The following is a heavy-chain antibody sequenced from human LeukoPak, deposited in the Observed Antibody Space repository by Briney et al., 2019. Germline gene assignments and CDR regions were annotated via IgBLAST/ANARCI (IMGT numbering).Heavy chain of an antibody. CDR1: GYTLTELS. Sequence: ASVKVSCKVSGYTLTELSMHWVRQAPGKGLEWMGGFDPEDGETIYAQKFQGRVIMTEDTSTDTAYMELSSLRSEDTAMYYCAIGRSSSSWDDYWGQGTLVTVSS. V-gene: IGHV1-24*01. D-gene: IGHD6-6*01. J-gene: IGHJ4*02. CDR2: FDPEDGET. CDR3: AIGRSSSSWDDY.